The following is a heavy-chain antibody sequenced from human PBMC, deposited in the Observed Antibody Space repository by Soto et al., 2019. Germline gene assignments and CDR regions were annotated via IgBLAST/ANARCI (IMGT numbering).Heavy chain of an antibody. CDR1: GFTFSSYA. J-gene: IGHJ4*02. Sequence: EVQLLESGGGLVQPGGSLRLSCAASGFTFSSYAMSWVRQAPGKGLEWVSAISGSGANTYYADSVKGRCTISRDNSKNTLYLQMNSLRAEDSAMYYCVRERSGYSYADSWGPGTLVTVSS. D-gene: IGHD5-18*01. CDR2: ISGSGANT. CDR3: VRERSGYSYADS. V-gene: IGHV3-23*01.